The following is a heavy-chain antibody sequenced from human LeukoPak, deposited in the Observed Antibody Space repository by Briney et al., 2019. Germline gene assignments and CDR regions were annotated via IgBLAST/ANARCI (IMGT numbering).Heavy chain of an antibody. Sequence: GGSLRLSCAASGFTFSTYSMNWVRQAPGKGLEWVSSISSSGSYIYYADSVKGRFTISRDNAKNSLYLQMNSLRAEDTAVHYCAVYYYGSGSYADWGQGTLVTVSS. CDR3: AVYYYGSGSYAD. CDR2: ISSSGSYI. J-gene: IGHJ4*02. V-gene: IGHV3-21*01. CDR1: GFTFSTYS. D-gene: IGHD3-10*01.